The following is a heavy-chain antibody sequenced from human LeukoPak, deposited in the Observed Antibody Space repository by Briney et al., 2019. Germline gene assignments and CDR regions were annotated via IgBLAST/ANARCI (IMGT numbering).Heavy chain of an antibody. CDR1: GFTFSSYE. CDR3: ARGRIYFDY. D-gene: IGHD2-15*01. J-gene: IGHJ4*02. V-gene: IGHV3-48*03. CDR2: INPSGNTF. Sequence: GGSLRLSCAASGFTFSSYEVHWVRHAPGKGLERVSYINPSGNTFDYADSVKGRFTISRDNAKNSLYLQMNSLRAEDTAVYYCARGRIYFDYWGQGTPVTVSS.